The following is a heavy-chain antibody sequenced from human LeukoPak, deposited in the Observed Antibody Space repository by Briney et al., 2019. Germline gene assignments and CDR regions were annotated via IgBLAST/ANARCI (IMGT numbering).Heavy chain of an antibody. J-gene: IGHJ4*02. V-gene: IGHV1-2*02. CDR3: VRWEGLVASGSYSDY. CDR2: INPNSGGT. Sequence: ASVKVSCKASGYTFTGYYMHWVRQAPGQGLEWMGWINPNSGGTNYAQKLQGRVTMTTDTSTSTAYMELRSLRSDDTAVYYCVRWEGLVASGSYSDYWGQGTLVTVSS. D-gene: IGHD1-26*01. CDR1: GYTFTGYY.